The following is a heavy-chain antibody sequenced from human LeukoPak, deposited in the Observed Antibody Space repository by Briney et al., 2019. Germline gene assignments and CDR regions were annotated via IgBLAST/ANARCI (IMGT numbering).Heavy chain of an antibody. D-gene: IGHD1-7*01. Sequence: GRSLRLSCAASGFTFSSYGMHWVRQAPGKGLEWVAVIWYDGSNEYYADSVKGRFTISRDNPKNTLYLQMNSLRAEDTAVYYCAMTPQGSRNYFYFDSWGQGTLVTVSS. V-gene: IGHV3-33*01. CDR3: AMTPQGSRNYFYFDS. CDR2: IWYDGSNE. J-gene: IGHJ4*02. CDR1: GFTFSSYG.